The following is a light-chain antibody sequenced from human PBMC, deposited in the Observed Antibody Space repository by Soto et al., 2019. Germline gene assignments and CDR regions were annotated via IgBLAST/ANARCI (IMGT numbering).Light chain of an antibody. J-gene: IGKJ4*01. CDR1: QGISSW. CDR3: QQADTSPLT. CDR2: SAS. V-gene: IGKV1-12*01. Sequence: DIQMMQSPSSVSASVGDRVTITCRASQGISSWLAWYQQKPGKAPNLLIYSASSLQSGVPSRFSGSGSGTDVTLTISSLQPEDFAPYYCQQADTSPLTFGGGTKVEIK.